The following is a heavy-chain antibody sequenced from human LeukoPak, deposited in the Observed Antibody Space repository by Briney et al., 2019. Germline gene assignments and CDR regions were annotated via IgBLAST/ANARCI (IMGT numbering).Heavy chain of an antibody. D-gene: IGHD2-21*01. V-gene: IGHV4-39*07. CDR1: GGSISSSSYY. Sequence: SETLSLTCTVSGGSISSSSYYWGWIRQPPGKGLEWIGSIYYSGSTYYNPSLKSRVTISVDTSKNQFSLKLSSVTAADTAVYYCARFFSPYSFDIWGQGTMVTVSS. CDR2: IYYSGST. CDR3: ARFFSPYSFDI. J-gene: IGHJ3*02.